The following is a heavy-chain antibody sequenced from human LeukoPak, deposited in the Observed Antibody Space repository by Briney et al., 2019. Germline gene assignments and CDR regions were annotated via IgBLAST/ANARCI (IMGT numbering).Heavy chain of an antibody. Sequence: PSETLSLTCAVYGGSLSGYHWSWIRQPPGKGLEWIGEINHSGSTNYNPSLKSRVTISVDTSKNHFSLKLSSVTAADTAVYYCARQYGVRGVISNYFDPWGQGTLVTVSS. CDR3: ARQYGVRGVISNYFDP. V-gene: IGHV4-34*01. CDR1: GGSLSGYH. D-gene: IGHD3-10*01. J-gene: IGHJ5*02. CDR2: INHSGST.